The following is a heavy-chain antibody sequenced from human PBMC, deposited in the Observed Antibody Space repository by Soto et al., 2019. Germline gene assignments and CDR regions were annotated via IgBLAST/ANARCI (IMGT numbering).Heavy chain of an antibody. CDR1: GGSISSSNW. J-gene: IGHJ4*02. CDR3: SGGIAVAGTRHLDY. D-gene: IGHD6-19*01. CDR2: IYHWGST. Sequence: QVQLQESGPGLVKPSGTLSLTCAVSGGSISSSNWWCWVRQPPGKGLEWIGEIYHWGSTNYNTSLTSRVTKSVDKSKSQFCQRRGSVPAADTAVYDGSGGIAVAGTRHLDYGGQGALVTVFS. V-gene: IGHV4-4*02.